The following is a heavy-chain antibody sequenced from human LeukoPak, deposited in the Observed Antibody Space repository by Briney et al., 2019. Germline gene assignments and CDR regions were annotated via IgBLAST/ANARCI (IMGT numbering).Heavy chain of an antibody. D-gene: IGHD5-18*01. CDR1: GYTFTGYY. CDR2: INPNSGGT. V-gene: IGHV1-2*02. CDR3: ARSRIQLWLRRYYYGMDV. J-gene: IGHJ6*02. Sequence: ASVKLSCKASGYTFTGYYMHWVRQAPGQGLEWMGWINPNSGGTNYAQKFQGRVNMTRDTSISTAYMELSRLRSVDTAVYYCARSRIQLWLRRYYYGMDVWGQGTTVTVSS.